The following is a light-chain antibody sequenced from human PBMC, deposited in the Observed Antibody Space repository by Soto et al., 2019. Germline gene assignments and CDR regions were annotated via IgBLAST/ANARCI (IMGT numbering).Light chain of an antibody. V-gene: IGKV3D-20*02. J-gene: IGKJ5*01. CDR2: GAS. CDR1: QSVDSNY. CDR3: QQRSNWPLT. Sequence: EIVLTQSPGTLSLSPGEEATLSCRASQSVDSNYLGWYQQRPGQTPRLIIYGASGRADGVPHRFSGSGFGTDFTLNISKVEPEDFAVYYCQQRSNWPLTFGQGTRLE.